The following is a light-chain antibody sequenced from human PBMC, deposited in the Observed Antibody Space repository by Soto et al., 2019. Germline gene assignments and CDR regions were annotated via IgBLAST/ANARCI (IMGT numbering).Light chain of an antibody. CDR1: SSNIGAGYE. Sequence: QSVLTQPPSVSEAPGQRVTISCTGSSSNIGAGYEAHWYQQVPGTAPKLLIYENNNRPSGVPDRFSGSKSGTSASLAITGRLAEDEAEDYCQSYDSSLSGYVFGTGTKVTVL. J-gene: IGLJ1*01. CDR3: QSYDSSLSGYV. V-gene: IGLV1-40*01. CDR2: ENN.